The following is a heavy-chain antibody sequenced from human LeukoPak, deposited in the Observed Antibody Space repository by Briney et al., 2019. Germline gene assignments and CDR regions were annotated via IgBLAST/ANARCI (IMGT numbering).Heavy chain of an antibody. CDR1: GGSINNYY. V-gene: IGHV4-59*01. Sequence: PSETLSLTCTVSGGSINNYYWSWIRQPAGKGLEWIGYIYYSGSTNYNPSLKSRVTISVDTSKNQFSLKLSSVTAADTAVYYCARGGYSYGYFDYWGQGTLVTVSS. J-gene: IGHJ4*02. CDR3: ARGGYSYGYFDY. D-gene: IGHD5-18*01. CDR2: IYYSGST.